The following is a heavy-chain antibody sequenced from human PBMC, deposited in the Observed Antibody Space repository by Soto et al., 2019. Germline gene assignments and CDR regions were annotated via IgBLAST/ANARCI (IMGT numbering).Heavy chain of an antibody. D-gene: IGHD3-9*01. CDR3: ARDVGLDSDDFFAY. V-gene: IGHV3-23*01. CDR2: IRGDGGQT. J-gene: IGHJ4*02. CDR1: GFTFSSYG. Sequence: GGALRLSCTASGFTFSSYGMGWVRQAPGKGLQWVSTIRGDGGQTHYTDSVKGRFSISRDNSKNTVYLQMDSLRAEDTAMYFCARDVGLDSDDFFAYWGQGTQVTVSS.